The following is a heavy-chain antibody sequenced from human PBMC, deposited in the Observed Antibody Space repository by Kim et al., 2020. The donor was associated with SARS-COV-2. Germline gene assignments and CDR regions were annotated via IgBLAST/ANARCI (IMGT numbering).Heavy chain of an antibody. D-gene: IGHD3-9*01. V-gene: IGHV3-20*04. J-gene: IGHJ6*03. CDR2: INWNGGST. Sequence: GGSLRLSCAASGFTFDDYGMSWVRQAPGKGLEWVSGINWNGGSTGYADSVKGRFTISRDNAKNSLYLQMNSLRAEDTALYYCARDGLIDDWLLAHTEIYYMDVWGKGTTVTVSS. CDR1: GFTFDDYG. CDR3: ARDGLIDDWLLAHTEIYYMDV.